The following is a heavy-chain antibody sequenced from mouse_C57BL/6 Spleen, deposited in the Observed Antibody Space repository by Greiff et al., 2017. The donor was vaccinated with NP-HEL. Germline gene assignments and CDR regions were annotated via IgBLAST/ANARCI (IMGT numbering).Heavy chain of an antibody. CDR3: ARGGVDGYYVWYFDV. D-gene: IGHD2-3*01. CDR1: GYSITSGYD. CDR2: ISYSGST. Sequence: EVKVVESGPGMVKPSQSLSLTCTVTGYSITSGYDWHWIRHFPGNKLEWMGYISYSGSTNYNPSLKSRIPITHDTSKNHFFLKLNSVTTEDTATYYCARGGVDGYYVWYFDVWGTGTTVTVSS. J-gene: IGHJ1*03. V-gene: IGHV3-1*01.